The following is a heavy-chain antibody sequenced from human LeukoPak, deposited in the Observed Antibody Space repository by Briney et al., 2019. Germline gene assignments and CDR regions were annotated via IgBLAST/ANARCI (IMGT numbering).Heavy chain of an antibody. D-gene: IGHD3-3*01. V-gene: IGHV1-8*02. CDR3: ASFLLSHLTYYDFWSGYFGGLYYYGMDV. Sequence: ASVKVSCKASGYTFTGYYMHWVRQAPGQGLEWMGWMNPNSGNTGYAQKFQGRVTMTRNTSISTAYMELSSLRSEDTAVYYCASFLLSHLTYYDFWSGYFGGLYYYGMDVWGQGTTVTVSS. CDR1: GYTFTGYY. CDR2: MNPNSGNT. J-gene: IGHJ6*02.